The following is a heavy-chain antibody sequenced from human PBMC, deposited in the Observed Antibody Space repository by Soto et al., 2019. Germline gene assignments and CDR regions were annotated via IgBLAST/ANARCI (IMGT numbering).Heavy chain of an antibody. V-gene: IGHV4-59*01. J-gene: IGHJ6*02. CDR3: ARYSSSSYYYGMDV. Sequence: QVQLQESGPGLVKASETLSLTCNVSGGSISSYYWSWIRQPPGKGLEWIGNFYYSGSTNYNPSLKSRVTISVDTSKNQFSLNLSSLTAADTAVYYCARYSSSSYYYGMDVWGQGTTVIVSS. CDR2: FYYSGST. D-gene: IGHD6-13*01. CDR1: GGSISSYY.